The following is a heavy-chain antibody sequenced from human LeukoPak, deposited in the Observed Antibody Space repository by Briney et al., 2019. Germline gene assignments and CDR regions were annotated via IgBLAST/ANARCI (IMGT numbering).Heavy chain of an antibody. J-gene: IGHJ4*02. CDR3: AREIRVGATTLGFDY. CDR1: GGSISSYY. V-gene: IGHV4-59*01. CDR2: IYYSGST. D-gene: IGHD1-26*01. Sequence: PSETLSLTCTVSGGSISSYYWSWIRQPPGKGLEWIGYIYYSGSTNYNPSLKSRVTISVDTSKNQFSLKLSSVTAADTAVYYCAREIRVGATTLGFDYWGQGTLVTVSS.